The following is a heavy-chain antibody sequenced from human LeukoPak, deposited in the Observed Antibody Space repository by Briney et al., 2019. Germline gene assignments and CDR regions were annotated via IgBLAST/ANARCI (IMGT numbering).Heavy chain of an antibody. CDR2: IYHSGNT. CDR1: GYSISSGYY. CDR3: ARPQGPYCSSTSCYVDY. D-gene: IGHD2-2*01. Sequence: KTSETLSLTCAVSGYSISSGYYWGWIRQPPGKGLEWIGSIYHSGNTYYNPSLKSRVTISVDTSKNQFSLKLSSVIAADTAVYYCARPQGPYCSSTSCYVDYWGQGTLVTVSS. J-gene: IGHJ4*02. V-gene: IGHV4-38-2*01.